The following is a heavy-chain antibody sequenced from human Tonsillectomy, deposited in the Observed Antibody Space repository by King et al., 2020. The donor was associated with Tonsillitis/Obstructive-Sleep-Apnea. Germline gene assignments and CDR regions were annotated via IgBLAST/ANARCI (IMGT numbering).Heavy chain of an antibody. J-gene: IGHJ5*02. CDR1: GGSFSGYY. Sequence: VQLQQWGAGLLKPSETLSLTCAVYGGSFSGYYWSWIRQPPGKGLEWIGEINHSGSTNYTPSLKSRVTISVDTSKNQFSLKLSSVTAADTAVYYCAREPSRFTIFGVDPWGQGTLVTVSS. D-gene: IGHD3-3*01. CDR2: INHSGST. V-gene: IGHV4-34*01. CDR3: AREPSRFTIFGVDP.